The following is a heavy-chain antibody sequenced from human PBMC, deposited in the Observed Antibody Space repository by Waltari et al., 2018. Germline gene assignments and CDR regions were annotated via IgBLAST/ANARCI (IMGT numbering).Heavy chain of an antibody. Sequence: QVTLRESGPALLKHTQTLTLTCTFSGFSLSDNGVCVSWIRQSPGKALEWLARIDWEDDKYYSPSLKTRLSISKDTSKKQVLLTLTSMDPVDTGTYFCARTLGRSGTCSLYGMDVWGQGTTVTVSS. CDR3: ARTLGRSGTCSLYGMDV. CDR1: GFSLSDNGVC. J-gene: IGHJ6*02. D-gene: IGHD6-13*01. CDR2: IDWEDDK. V-gene: IGHV2-70*15.